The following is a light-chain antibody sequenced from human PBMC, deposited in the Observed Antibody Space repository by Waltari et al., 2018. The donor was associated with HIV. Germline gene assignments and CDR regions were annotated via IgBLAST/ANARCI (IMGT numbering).Light chain of an antibody. Sequence: QSALTQPPSVSGAPGQRVTISCTGNRSHIGEGLFVHWYQPLPVTAPKLLVYSDINRPAGVPDRFSGSKSGTSASLVITGLQAEDEADYYCQSYDSSLRASVFGGGTKLTVL. CDR1: RSHIGEGLF. CDR2: SDI. V-gene: IGLV1-40*01. CDR3: QSYDSSLRASV. J-gene: IGLJ2*01.